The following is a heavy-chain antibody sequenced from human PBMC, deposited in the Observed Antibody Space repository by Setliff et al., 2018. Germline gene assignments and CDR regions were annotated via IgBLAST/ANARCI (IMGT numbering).Heavy chain of an antibody. Sequence: LSCAASGFTFTNYAMNWVRQAPGKGLEWIGSIYHSGSSYYNPSLRSRVTISVDTSKNQFSLILGSVTAADTAVYYCARGRMRGSCSGPSCTYDPFDIWGQGTQVTVSS. CDR3: ARGRMRGSCSGPSCTYDPFDI. V-gene: IGHV4-38-2*01. CDR2: IYHSGSS. J-gene: IGHJ3*02. D-gene: IGHD2-2*01. CDR1: GFTFTNYA.